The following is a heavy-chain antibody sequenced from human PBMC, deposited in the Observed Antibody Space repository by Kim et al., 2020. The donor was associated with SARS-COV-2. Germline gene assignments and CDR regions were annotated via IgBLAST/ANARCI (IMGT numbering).Heavy chain of an antibody. CDR1: GYTFTSYD. CDR3: VRNAILLYFDWSYYYYMVV. J-gene: IGHJ6*03. D-gene: IGHD3-9*01. V-gene: IGHV1-8*01. Sequence: ASVKVSCKASGYTFTSYDINWVRQATGQGLEWMGLMNPNSGNTGYAQKFQGRVTMTRNTSISTAYMELSSLRSEDTAASYCVRNAILLYFDWSYYYYMVV. CDR2: MNPNSGNT.